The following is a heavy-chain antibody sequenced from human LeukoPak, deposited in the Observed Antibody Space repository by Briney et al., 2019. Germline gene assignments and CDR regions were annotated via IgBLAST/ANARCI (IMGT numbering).Heavy chain of an antibody. V-gene: IGHV4-59*01. CDR2: IYYSGST. J-gene: IGHJ5*02. CDR3: GRDSSYKLDP. CDR1: GGSISSYY. D-gene: IGHD6-6*01. Sequence: SETLSLTCTVSGGSISSYYWSWIRQPPGKGLEWIGYIYYSGSTNYNPSLKSRVTISVDTSKNQFSLKLSSVTAADTAVYYCGRDSSYKLDPWGQGTLVTVSS.